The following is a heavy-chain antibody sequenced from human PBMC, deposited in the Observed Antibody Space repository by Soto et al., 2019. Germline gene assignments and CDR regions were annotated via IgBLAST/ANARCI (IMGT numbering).Heavy chain of an antibody. J-gene: IGHJ3*02. CDR3: ARVGDYYDSSGYLTNDAFDI. V-gene: IGHV1-69*02. CDR2: IIPILGIA. Sequence: SVTVSCTASGGTFSSYTISWVRQAPGQGLEWMGRIIPILGIANYAQKFQGRVTITADESTSTAYMELSSLRSEDTAVYYCARVGDYYDSSGYLTNDAFDIWGQGTMVSVSS. CDR1: GGTFSSYT. D-gene: IGHD3-22*01.